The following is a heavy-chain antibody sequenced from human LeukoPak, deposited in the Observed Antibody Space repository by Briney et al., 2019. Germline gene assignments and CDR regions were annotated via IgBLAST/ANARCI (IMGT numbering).Heavy chain of an antibody. J-gene: IGHJ5*02. CDR1: GGSISSYY. CDR3: AARSDSSSWYRLDP. CDR2: IYTSGST. V-gene: IGHV4-4*07. Sequence: ASETLSLTCTVSGGSISSYYWSWIRQPAGKGLEWIGRIYTSGSTNYNPSLKSRVTMSVDTSKNQFSLKLSSVTAADTAVYYCAARSDSSSWYRLDPWGQGTLVTVSS. D-gene: IGHD6-13*01.